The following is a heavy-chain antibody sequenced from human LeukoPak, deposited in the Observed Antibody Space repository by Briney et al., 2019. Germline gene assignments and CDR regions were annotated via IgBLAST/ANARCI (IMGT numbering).Heavy chain of an antibody. CDR1: GYTFTGYY. CDR3: ARGGSSWPYYYYYYMDV. Sequence: GASVKVSRKASGYTFTGYYMRWVRQAPGQGLEWMGRINPNSGGTNYAQKFQGRVTMTRDTSISTAYMELSRLRSDDTAVYYCARGGSSWPYYYYYYMDVWGKGTTVIVSS. J-gene: IGHJ6*03. CDR2: INPNSGGT. D-gene: IGHD6-13*01. V-gene: IGHV1-2*06.